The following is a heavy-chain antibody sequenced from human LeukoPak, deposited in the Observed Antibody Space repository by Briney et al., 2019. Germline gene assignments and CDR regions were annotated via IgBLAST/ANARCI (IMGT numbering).Heavy chain of an antibody. Sequence: GGSLRLSCAASGFTFSSYAMHWVRQAPGKGLEWVAVISYDGSNKYYADSVKGRFTISRDNSKSTLYLQMNSLRAEDTAVYYCARARVQYSSSWQIPLDYWGQGTLVTVSS. CDR3: ARARVQYSSSWQIPLDY. D-gene: IGHD6-13*01. J-gene: IGHJ4*02. CDR1: GFTFSSYA. CDR2: ISYDGSNK. V-gene: IGHV3-30*04.